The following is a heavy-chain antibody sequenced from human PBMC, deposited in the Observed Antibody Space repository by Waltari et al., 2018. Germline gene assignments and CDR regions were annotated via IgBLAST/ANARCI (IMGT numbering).Heavy chain of an antibody. V-gene: IGHV4-59*11. J-gene: IGHJ3*01. Sequence: QVQLQESGPGLVKPSETLSLTCIVSGDSITSHYWNWIRQPPGKGLEWIGYLYNSGSTNYNPSLKSRVTISVDTSKNQFSLKLTSVTAADTAVYYCARDPGSASWYGAFDVWGQGTMVSVSS. CDR3: ARDPGSASWYGAFDV. CDR2: LYNSGST. CDR1: GDSITSHY. D-gene: IGHD6-13*01.